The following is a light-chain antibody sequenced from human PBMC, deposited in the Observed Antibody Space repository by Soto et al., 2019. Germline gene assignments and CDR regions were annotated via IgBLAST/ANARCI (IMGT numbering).Light chain of an antibody. V-gene: IGKV3D-15*01. CDR3: QQYNNWPPLT. J-gene: IGKJ5*01. CDR2: DAS. Sequence: EIVLTQSPGTLSLSPGERATLSCRASQSISRSLAWYQQKPGQAPRLLISDASTRATGIPARFSGSGSGTEFTLSISSLQSEDFAIYFCQQYNNWPPLTFGQGTRLEIK. CDR1: QSISRS.